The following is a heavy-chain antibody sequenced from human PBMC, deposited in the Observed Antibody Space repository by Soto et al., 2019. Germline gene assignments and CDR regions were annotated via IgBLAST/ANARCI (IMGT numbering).Heavy chain of an antibody. D-gene: IGHD3-3*01. CDR3: ARHAYDFWSGHPNPRYYYGMDV. J-gene: IGHJ6*02. V-gene: IGHV5-51*01. CDR2: IYPCDSNT. Sequence: GESLKISCKGSGYSFTSYWIGWVRQMPGKGLEWMGIIYPCDSNTRYSPSLQVQVTISVDKSISTAYLQWSSLKATDTAMYYCARHAYDFWSGHPNPRYYYGMDVWGQGTTVTVAS. CDR1: GYSFTSYW.